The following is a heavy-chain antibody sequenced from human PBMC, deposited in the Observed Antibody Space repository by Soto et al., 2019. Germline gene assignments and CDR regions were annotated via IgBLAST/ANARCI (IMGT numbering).Heavy chain of an antibody. CDR1: GITVSDRF. V-gene: IGHV3-66*01. J-gene: IGHJ4*02. CDR2: VYRGSST. CDR3: ASRPGDVDPPDVWPLDY. Sequence: GGSLRLSCSASGITVSDRFMSWVRQAPGKGLEWVSFVYRGSSTYYADSVKGRFTISRDTSKNMIYLQMNSLRAEDTAVYFCASRPGDVDPPDVWPLDYWGPGILVTVSS. D-gene: IGHD3-16*01.